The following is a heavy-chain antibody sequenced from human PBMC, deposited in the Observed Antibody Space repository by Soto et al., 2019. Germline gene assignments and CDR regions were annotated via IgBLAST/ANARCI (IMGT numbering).Heavy chain of an antibody. Sequence: QVQLVQSGAEVKKPGASVKVSCKASGYTFTNYYIHWVRQAPGQGLEWMGWINPNSGGTIYAQNFQGWVTMTRDTSISTAYMELSGLKSDDTVVYYCARYDGGNDYWGQGTLVTVSS. D-gene: IGHD4-17*01. CDR3: ARYDGGNDY. CDR1: GYTFTNYY. V-gene: IGHV1-2*04. J-gene: IGHJ4*02. CDR2: INPNSGGT.